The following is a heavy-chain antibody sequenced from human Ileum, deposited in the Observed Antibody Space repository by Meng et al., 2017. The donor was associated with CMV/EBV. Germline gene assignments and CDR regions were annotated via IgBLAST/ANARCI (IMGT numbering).Heavy chain of an antibody. CDR3: VRGGSFGMNL. D-gene: IGHD3-10*01. CDR1: GFTFTDYY. CDR2: ITDSGKTS. V-gene: IGHV3-11*01. Sequence: GGSLRLSCAVSGFTFTDYYMNWIRQAPGKGLEWISYITDSGKTSNYADSVKGRFTISRDNAKSSLYLQMDSLGAEDTAVYFCVRGGSFGMNLWGQGTTVTVSS. J-gene: IGHJ6*02.